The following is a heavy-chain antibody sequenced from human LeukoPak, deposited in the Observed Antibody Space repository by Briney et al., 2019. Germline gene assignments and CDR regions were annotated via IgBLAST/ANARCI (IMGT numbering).Heavy chain of an antibody. J-gene: IGHJ5*02. V-gene: IGHV3-7*03. CDR1: GFTSSSYW. CDR2: IKQDGSEK. Sequence: PGGSLRLSCAASGFTSSSYWMSWVRQAPGKGLEWVANIKQDGSEKYYVDSVKGRFTISRDNAKNSLYLQMNSLRAEDTAVYYCAKESFGSPGDWFDPWGQGTLVTVSS. CDR3: AKESFGSPGDWFDP. D-gene: IGHD2-2*01.